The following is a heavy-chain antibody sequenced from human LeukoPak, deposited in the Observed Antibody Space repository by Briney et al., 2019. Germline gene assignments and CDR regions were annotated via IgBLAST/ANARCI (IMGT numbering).Heavy chain of an antibody. V-gene: IGHV4-59*01. CDR2: IYYSGST. J-gene: IGHJ6*02. Sequence: SETLSLTCTVSGGSISSYFWSWIRQPPGKGLEWIGYIYYSGSTNYNPSLKSRVTISVDTSKNQFSLKLSSVTAADTAVYYCARDQILNGMDVWGQGTTVTVSS. D-gene: IGHD2-8*01. CDR3: ARDQILNGMDV. CDR1: GGSISSYF.